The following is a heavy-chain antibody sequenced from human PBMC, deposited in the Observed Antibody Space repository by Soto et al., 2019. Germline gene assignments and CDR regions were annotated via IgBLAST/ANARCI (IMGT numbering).Heavy chain of an antibody. CDR1: GFTFTSSA. CDR3: ATDLGFSLPAARNYFDY. D-gene: IGHD2-2*01. J-gene: IGHJ4*02. Sequence: EASVKVSCEASGFTFTSSAVQWVRQARGQRLEWIGWIVVGSGNTNYAQKFQERVTITRDMSTSTAYMDLSSLRSEDTAVYYCATDLGFSLPAARNYFDYWGQGTLVTVSS. V-gene: IGHV1-58*01. CDR2: IVVGSGNT.